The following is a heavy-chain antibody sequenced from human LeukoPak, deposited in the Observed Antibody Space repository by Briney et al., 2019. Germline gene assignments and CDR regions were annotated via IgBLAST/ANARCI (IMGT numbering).Heavy chain of an antibody. CDR3: AGSGFDY. J-gene: IGHJ4*02. V-gene: IGHV3-64*01. Sequence: GGSLRLSCAASGFTFSSYAMHWVRQAPGRGLEYVSAISSNGGSTYYANSVKGRFTISRDNAKNSLYLQMNSLRAEDTAVYYCAGSGFDYWGQGTLVTVSS. D-gene: IGHD2-15*01. CDR2: ISSNGGST. CDR1: GFTFSSYA.